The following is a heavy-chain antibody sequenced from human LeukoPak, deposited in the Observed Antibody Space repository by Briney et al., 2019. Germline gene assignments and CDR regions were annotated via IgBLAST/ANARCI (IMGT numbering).Heavy chain of an antibody. CDR1: GYTFTSYD. D-gene: IGHD3-10*01. Sequence: ASVKVSCKASGYTFTSYDINWVRQATGQGLEWMGWMNPNSGNTGYAQKFQGRVTMTRDTSISTAYMELSRLRSDDTAVYYCAGDFRDAFDIWGQGTMVTVSS. CDR3: AGDFRDAFDI. J-gene: IGHJ3*02. V-gene: IGHV1-8*01. CDR2: MNPNSGNT.